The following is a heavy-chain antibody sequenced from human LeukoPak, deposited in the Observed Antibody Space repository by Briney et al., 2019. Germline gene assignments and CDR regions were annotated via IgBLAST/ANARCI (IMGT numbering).Heavy chain of an antibody. CDR1: GGSFSGYY. J-gene: IGHJ5*02. CDR2: IYYSGST. Sequence: PSETLSLTCAVYGGSFSGYYWSWIRQPPGKALEWIGYIYYSGSTNYNPSLKSRVTISVDTSNNHFSLKLSSVTAADTAVYYCARRALTTTSYNWFDPWGQGTLVTVSS. CDR3: ARRALTTTSYNWFDP. D-gene: IGHD4-11*01. V-gene: IGHV4-59*08.